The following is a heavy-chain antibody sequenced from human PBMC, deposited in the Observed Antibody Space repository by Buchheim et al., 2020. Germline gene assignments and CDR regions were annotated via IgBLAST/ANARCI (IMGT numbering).Heavy chain of an antibody. V-gene: IGHV1-46*01. CDR1: GYTFTSYY. CDR3: ARTQYCGGDCYPDRGNRFDY. CDR2: INPSGGST. Sequence: QVQLVQSGAEVKKPGASVKVSCKASGYTFTSYYMHWVRQAPGQGLEWMGIINPSGGSTSYAQKFQGRVTMTRDTSTSTVDMELSSLRSEDTAVYYCARTQYCGGDCYPDRGNRFDYWGQGTL. J-gene: IGHJ4*02. D-gene: IGHD2-21*02.